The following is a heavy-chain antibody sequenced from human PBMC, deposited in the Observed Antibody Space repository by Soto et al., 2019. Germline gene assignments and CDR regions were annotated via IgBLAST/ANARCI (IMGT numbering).Heavy chain of an antibody. D-gene: IGHD2-2*01. Sequence: SETLSLTCTVSGGSISSYYWSWIRQPPGKGLEWIGYIYYSGSTNYNPSLKSRVTISVDTSKNQFSLKLSSVTAADTAVYYCARLGEDIVVVPAAVSFPYYYYYYMDVWGKGTTVTVSS. CDR1: GGSISSYY. CDR3: ARLGEDIVVVPAAVSFPYYYYYYMDV. J-gene: IGHJ6*03. V-gene: IGHV4-59*01. CDR2: IYYSGST.